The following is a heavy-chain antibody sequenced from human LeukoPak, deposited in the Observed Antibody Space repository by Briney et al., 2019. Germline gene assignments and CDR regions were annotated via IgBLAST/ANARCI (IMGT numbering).Heavy chain of an antibody. Sequence: PGGSLRLSCAASGFIFSTYGMYWVRQAPGKGLEWVAFIRHDGSIKNYADSVKGRSTISRDNSKNTLYLQMNSLRAEDTAVYYCAQDRLADIDYWGQGTLVTVSS. J-gene: IGHJ4*02. CDR1: GFIFSTYG. CDR3: AQDRLADIDY. D-gene: IGHD2-21*01. CDR2: IRHDGSIK. V-gene: IGHV3-30*02.